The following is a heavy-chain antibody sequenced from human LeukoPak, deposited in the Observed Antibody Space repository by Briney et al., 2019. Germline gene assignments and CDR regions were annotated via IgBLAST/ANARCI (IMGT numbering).Heavy chain of an antibody. Sequence: GASVKVSCKASGGTFSSYAISWVRQAPGQGLEWIGGIIPIFGTANYAQKFQGRVTITADESTSTAYMELSSLRSEDTAVYYCARGALVASYYDYVWGSFSPGYFDYWGQGTLVTVSS. J-gene: IGHJ4*02. CDR3: ARGALVASYYDYVWGSFSPGYFDY. D-gene: IGHD3-16*01. CDR1: GGTFSSYA. V-gene: IGHV1-69*13. CDR2: IIPIFGTA.